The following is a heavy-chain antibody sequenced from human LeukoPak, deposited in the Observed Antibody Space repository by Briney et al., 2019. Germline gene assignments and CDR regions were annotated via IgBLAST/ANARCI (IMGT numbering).Heavy chain of an antibody. Sequence: GASVTVSCTASGYTFSSCAINWVRQASGQGLEYMGWIDTKTGNPTYAQGFTGRFVFSLDTSVSTAYLQISSLKAEDTAVYYCAIHPSDSSGYFSYWGQGALVTVSS. D-gene: IGHD3-22*01. CDR2: IDTKTGNP. V-gene: IGHV7-4-1*02. J-gene: IGHJ4*02. CDR1: GYTFSSCA. CDR3: AIHPSDSSGYFSY.